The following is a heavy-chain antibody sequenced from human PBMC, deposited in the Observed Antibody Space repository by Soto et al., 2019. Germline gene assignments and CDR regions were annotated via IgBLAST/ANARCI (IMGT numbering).Heavy chain of an antibody. D-gene: IGHD6-13*01. CDR1: GGSINSYY. CDR2: IYYSRNT. CDR3: ARGQQLYYYYNMDV. Sequence: QVQLQESGPGLVKPSETLSLTCTVSGGSINSYYWTWIRRPPGKGLEWIGYIYYSRNTDYNPSLKSRVTISIDTSKNQFSLKLSSVTAADTAVYYCARGQQLYYYYNMDVWGQGTTVTVSS. J-gene: IGHJ6*03. V-gene: IGHV4-59*01.